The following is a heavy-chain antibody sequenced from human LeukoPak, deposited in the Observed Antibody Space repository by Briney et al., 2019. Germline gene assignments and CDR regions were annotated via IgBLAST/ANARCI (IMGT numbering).Heavy chain of an antibody. CDR3: AKRYSSSWYVDY. V-gene: IGHV3-23*01. D-gene: IGHD6-13*01. CDR1: GFTFSSYA. J-gene: IGHJ4*02. Sequence: PGGSLRLSCAASGFTFSSYAMSWVRQAPGKGLEWVSAISGSGGSTYYADSVKGRFTISRDNSKNTLYLQMNSLRAEYTAVYYCAKRYSSSWYVDYWGQGTLVTVSS. CDR2: ISGSGGST.